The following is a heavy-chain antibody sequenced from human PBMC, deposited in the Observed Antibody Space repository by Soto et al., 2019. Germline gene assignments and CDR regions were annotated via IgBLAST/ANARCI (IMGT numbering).Heavy chain of an antibody. V-gene: IGHV1-46*01. Sequence: ASVKVFCKASGYTFTSYYMHWVRQAPGQGLEWMGIINPSGGSTSYAQKFQGRVTMTRDTSTSTVYMELSSLRSEDTAVYYCARDGIGFYYDSSGYPFDYWGQGTLVTVSS. D-gene: IGHD3-22*01. CDR3: ARDGIGFYYDSSGYPFDY. CDR2: INPSGGST. CDR1: GYTFTSYY. J-gene: IGHJ4*02.